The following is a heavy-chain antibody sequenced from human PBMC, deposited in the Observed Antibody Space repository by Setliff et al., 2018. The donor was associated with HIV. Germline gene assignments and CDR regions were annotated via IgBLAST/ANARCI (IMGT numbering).Heavy chain of an antibody. D-gene: IGHD4-17*01. J-gene: IGHJ4*02. V-gene: IGHV1-2*02. CDR1: GYTFTEFY. Sequence: ASVKVSCKASGYTFTEFYIHWVRQAPGEGLEWIGWIYPNTGGTNYAQKFQGRVTMTRDTSIRTAYMELRMLTSDDTAIYYCTRSTTADWGQGTMVTVSS. CDR2: IYPNTGGT. CDR3: TRSTTAD.